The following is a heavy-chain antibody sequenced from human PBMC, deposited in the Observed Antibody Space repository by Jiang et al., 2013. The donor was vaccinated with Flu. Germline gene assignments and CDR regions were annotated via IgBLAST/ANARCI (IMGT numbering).Heavy chain of an antibody. CDR1: GYTFTSYA. CDR3: ARDTGDLDIVVVPAYGY. J-gene: IGHJ4*02. Sequence: KASGYTFTSYAMNWVRQAPGQGLEWMGWINTNTGNPTYAQGFTGRFVFSLDTSVSTAYLQISSLKAEDTAVYYCARDTGDLDIVVVPAYGYWGQGTLVTVSS. D-gene: IGHD2-2*03. V-gene: IGHV7-4-1*02. CDR2: INTNTGNP.